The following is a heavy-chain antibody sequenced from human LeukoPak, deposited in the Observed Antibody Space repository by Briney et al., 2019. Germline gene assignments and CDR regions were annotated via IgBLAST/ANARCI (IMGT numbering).Heavy chain of an antibody. Sequence: ASVTVSCKASGYTFTGYYMHWVRQAPGQGLEWMGWINPNSGGTNYAQKFQGRVTMTRDTSISTAYMELSRLRSDDTAVYYCARVGGYFDWRRGFDPWGQGTLVTVSS. CDR2: INPNSGGT. V-gene: IGHV1-2*02. J-gene: IGHJ5*02. CDR3: ARVGGYFDWRRGFDP. CDR1: GYTFTGYY. D-gene: IGHD3-9*01.